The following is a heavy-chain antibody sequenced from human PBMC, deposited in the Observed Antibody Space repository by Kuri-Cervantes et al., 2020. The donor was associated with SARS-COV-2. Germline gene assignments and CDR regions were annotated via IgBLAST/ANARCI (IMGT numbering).Heavy chain of an antibody. CDR2: IKQDGSEK. V-gene: IGHV3-7*01. CDR1: GFTFSSYW. Sequence: GESLKISFAASGFTFSSYWMSWVRQAPGKGLEWVANIKQDGSEKYYVDSVKGRFTISRDNAKNSLYLQMNSLRAEDTAVYYCARSDGSSSPDGAFDIWGQGTMVTVSS. J-gene: IGHJ3*02. CDR3: ARSDGSSSPDGAFDI. D-gene: IGHD6-6*01.